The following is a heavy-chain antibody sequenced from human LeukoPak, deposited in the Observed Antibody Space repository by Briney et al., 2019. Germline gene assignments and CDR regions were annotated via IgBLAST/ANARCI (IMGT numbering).Heavy chain of an antibody. CDR2: INSDGSTT. Sequence: GGSLRLSCAASGFTFSSYWMHWVRQAPGKGLVWVSRINSDGSTTNYADSVKGRFTISRDNAKNTLNLQMNSLRAEDTAVYYCARDKKTGEASEIDYWGQGTLATVSS. CDR1: GFTFSSYW. CDR3: ARDKKTGEASEIDY. V-gene: IGHV3-74*01. D-gene: IGHD7-27*01. J-gene: IGHJ4*02.